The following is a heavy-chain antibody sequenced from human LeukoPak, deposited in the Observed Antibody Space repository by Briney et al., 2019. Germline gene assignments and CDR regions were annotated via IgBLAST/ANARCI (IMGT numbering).Heavy chain of an antibody. CDR1: GYTFTSYG. V-gene: IGHV1-18*01. D-gene: IGHD1-26*01. CDR2: ISADKVNT. Sequence: ASVKVSFKASGYTFTSYGFSWVRQPPGQGLEWMAWISADKVNTNYAQKLQGRVTMSADTSTSTAYMELRSLTSDDTAVYYCARGTRGRGDWYFDLWGRGTLVTVSS. CDR3: ARGTRGRGDWYFDL. J-gene: IGHJ2*01.